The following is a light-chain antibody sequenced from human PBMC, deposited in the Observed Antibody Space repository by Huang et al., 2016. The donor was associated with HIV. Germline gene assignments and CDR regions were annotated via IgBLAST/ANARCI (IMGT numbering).Light chain of an antibody. J-gene: IGKJ3*01. CDR1: QGISSD. CDR2: GSS. CDR3: QQVNSFPFT. V-gene: IGKV1-9*01. Sequence: IHLTQSPSSLSASVGDRVIITCRASQGISSDLAWFQQKPGKAPKLLIYGSSTLQSGVPSRFTGSGSGANFTLIISSLQPEDFSTYDCQQVNSFPFTFGRGTKVDIK.